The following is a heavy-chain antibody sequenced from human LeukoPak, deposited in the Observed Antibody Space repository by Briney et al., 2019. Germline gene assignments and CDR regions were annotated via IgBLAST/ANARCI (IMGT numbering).Heavy chain of an antibody. Sequence: GGSLRLSCAASRFTFSNAWMSWVRQAPGKGLEWVGRIKSKTEGGTTDYAAPVKGRFTISRDDSKNTLYLQMNSLKTEDTAMYYCATGTYTTPDSFDYWGQGTLVTVSS. CDR3: ATGTYTTPDSFDY. CDR1: RFTFSNAW. CDR2: IKSKTEGGTT. V-gene: IGHV3-15*01. J-gene: IGHJ4*02. D-gene: IGHD1-1*01.